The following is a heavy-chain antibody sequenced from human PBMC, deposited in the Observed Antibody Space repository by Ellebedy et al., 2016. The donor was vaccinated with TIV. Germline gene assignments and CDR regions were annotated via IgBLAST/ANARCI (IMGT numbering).Heavy chain of an antibody. D-gene: IGHD6-19*01. CDR3: AKGRGGGSDSSAPRYYFDY. CDR1: GFTFSSFA. V-gene: IGHV3-23*01. Sequence: PGGSLRLSCAASGFTFSSFAMTWVRQAPGKGLEWVSTISHTGTRTYYTDSVEGRFIISRDTSTKTLDLQMTSLRAEDTAVYYCAKGRGGGSDSSAPRYYFDYWGLGTLVTVSS. CDR2: ISHTGTRT. J-gene: IGHJ4*02.